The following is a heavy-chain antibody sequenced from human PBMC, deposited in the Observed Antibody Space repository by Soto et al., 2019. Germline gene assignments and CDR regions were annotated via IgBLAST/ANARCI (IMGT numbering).Heavy chain of an antibody. CDR2: IWYDVSNQ. CDR3: ARGFCGGGRCFAGANF. Sequence: QVQLVESGGGVVQPGGSPRLSCATSGFTFSNFVMHWVHQAPGKGLEWVAVIWYDVSNQYYADSVKARFTISRDNSNNTLYLQMHSLRAEDTAVYYCARGFCGGGRCFAGANFWGRGTLVTVSS. V-gene: IGHV3-33*01. CDR1: GFTFSNFV. J-gene: IGHJ4*02. D-gene: IGHD2-15*01.